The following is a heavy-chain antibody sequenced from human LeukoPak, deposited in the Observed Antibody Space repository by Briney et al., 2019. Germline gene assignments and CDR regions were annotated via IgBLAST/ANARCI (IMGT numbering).Heavy chain of an antibody. V-gene: IGHV4-59*01. Sequence: PSETLSLTCTVSGGSISSYYWSWIRQPPGKGLEWIGYIYYSGSTSYNPSLKSRVTISVDTSKNQFSLKLSSVTAADTAVYYCARGWLWFGEFDYFDYWGQGTLVTVSS. CDR2: IYYSGST. J-gene: IGHJ4*02. CDR3: ARGWLWFGEFDYFDY. CDR1: GGSISSYY. D-gene: IGHD3-10*01.